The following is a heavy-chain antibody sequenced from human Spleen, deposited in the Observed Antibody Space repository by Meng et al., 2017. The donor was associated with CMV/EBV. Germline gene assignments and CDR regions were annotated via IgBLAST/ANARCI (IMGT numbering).Heavy chain of an antibody. CDR2: MSSSGSFI. Sequence: CAASGFTFSDYYMRWIRQAPGKGLEWVSYMSSSGSFIYYADSVKGRFTNSRDSAKNSLYLQMNSLRAEDTAVYYCARGPGGTAGEIDYWGQGTLVTVSS. CDR3: ARGPGGTAGEIDY. V-gene: IGHV3-11*04. CDR1: GFTFSDYY. J-gene: IGHJ4*02. D-gene: IGHD4-23*01.